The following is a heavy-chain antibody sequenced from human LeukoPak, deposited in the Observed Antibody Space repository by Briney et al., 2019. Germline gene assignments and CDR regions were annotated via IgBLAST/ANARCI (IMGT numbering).Heavy chain of an antibody. V-gene: IGHV1-2*02. J-gene: IGHJ4*02. CDR2: INPNSGGT. CDR1: GYTFSDYY. CDR3: ARGDSNY. Sequence: ASVKVSCKASGYTFSDYYMHWVRQAPGQGLEWMGWINPNSGGTHYAQKFQGRVTMTRDTSISTAYMELNRLISDDTAVYYCARGDSNYWGQGTLVTVSS. D-gene: IGHD5-18*01.